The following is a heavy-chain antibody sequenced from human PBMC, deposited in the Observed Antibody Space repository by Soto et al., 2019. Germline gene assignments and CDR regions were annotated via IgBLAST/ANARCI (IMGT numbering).Heavy chain of an antibody. J-gene: IGHJ3*02. V-gene: IGHV1-2*02. Sequence: QLHLVQSGAVVKKPGASVTVSCSASGYPVTAYYMHWVRQAPGRGLEWMGGINPATGAAKDTQTFQGRVTMNRYTSTSTVFMELGGLTSEDTAVFYCARGGGVGVAGSAAFDMWGQGTLVTVSS. CDR3: ARGGGVGVAGSAAFDM. CDR1: GYPVTAYY. D-gene: IGHD3-3*01. CDR2: INPATGAA.